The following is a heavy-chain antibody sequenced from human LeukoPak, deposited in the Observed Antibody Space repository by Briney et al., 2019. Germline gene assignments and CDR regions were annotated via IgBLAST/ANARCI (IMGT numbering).Heavy chain of an antibody. V-gene: IGHV3-23*01. CDR3: TRGGNYGPLDS. Sequence: GGSLRLSCAASGFTFSSYGMTWVRQAPGKGLEWVSAISTSGGDTLYADSVRGRLTISRDNSKNTLYLQMSSLRDEDTAIYYCTRGGNYGPLDSWGQGTLVTVSS. D-gene: IGHD1-7*01. CDR1: GFTFSSYG. J-gene: IGHJ4*02. CDR2: ISTSGGDT.